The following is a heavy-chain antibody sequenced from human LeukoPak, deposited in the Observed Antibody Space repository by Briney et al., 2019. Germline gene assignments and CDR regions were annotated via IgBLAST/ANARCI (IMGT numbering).Heavy chain of an antibody. CDR2: ISSSSSYI. V-gene: IGHV3-21*06. CDR3: ARVGYSSGWRAPDFDY. Sequence: PGGSLRLSCAASGFTFSSYGMHWVRQAPGRGLEWVSSISSSSSYINYADSVKGRLTISRDNAKNSLYLQMNSLRAEDTAVYYCARVGYSSGWRAPDFDYWGQGTLVTVSS. D-gene: IGHD6-19*01. J-gene: IGHJ4*02. CDR1: GFTFSSYG.